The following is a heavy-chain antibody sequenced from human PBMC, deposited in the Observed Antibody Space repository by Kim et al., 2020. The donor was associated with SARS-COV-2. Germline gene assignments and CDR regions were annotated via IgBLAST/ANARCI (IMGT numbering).Heavy chain of an antibody. CDR1: GFTFSTSW. CDR3: ARVYSGYYYGMDV. J-gene: IGHJ6*02. V-gene: IGHV3-74*01. Sequence: GGSLRLSCAASGFTFSTSWMHWVRQAPGKGLVWVSRITTDGSNTAYADSVKGRFTLSRDNAKNTLYLQMDSLRAEDTAVYYCARVYSGYYYGMDVWGRGT. CDR2: ITTDGSNT. D-gene: IGHD1-26*01.